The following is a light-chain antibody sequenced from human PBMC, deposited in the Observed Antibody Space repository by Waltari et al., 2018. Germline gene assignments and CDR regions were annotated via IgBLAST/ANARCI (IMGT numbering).Light chain of an antibody. Sequence: QSALTQPASVSGSPGQSITISCTGTTSDVGTYNYVSWYPQHPAKVPKLMIYEVRSRPPGVYCRFSGSKSGNTASLTISGLQAEDEADYYCSSYTSRNTVVFGGGTKLTVL. J-gene: IGLJ2*01. V-gene: IGLV2-14*01. CDR1: TSDVGTYNY. CDR2: EVR. CDR3: SSYTSRNTVV.